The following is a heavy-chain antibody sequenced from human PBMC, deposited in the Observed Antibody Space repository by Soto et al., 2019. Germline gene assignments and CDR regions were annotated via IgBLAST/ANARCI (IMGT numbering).Heavy chain of an antibody. Sequence: SETLSLTCTVSRGSIGSYYWSWIRQTPGKGLEWIGFISYSGSTNYNPSLKSRVTISIDTSKNQFSLKLNSVTAADTAVYYCARRPFHGLMDPWGQGTLVTVSS. CDR1: RGSIGSYY. CDR2: ISYSGST. CDR3: ARRPFHGLMDP. D-gene: IGHD2-21*02. J-gene: IGHJ5*02. V-gene: IGHV4-59*08.